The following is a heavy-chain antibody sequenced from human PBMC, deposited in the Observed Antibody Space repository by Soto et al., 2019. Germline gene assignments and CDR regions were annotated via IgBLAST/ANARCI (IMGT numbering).Heavy chain of an antibody. CDR1: GGSISSYY. V-gene: IGHV4-59*01. J-gene: IGHJ4*02. CDR2: IYYSGST. Sequence: TSETLSLTCTVSGGSISSYYWSWIRQPPGKGLEWIGYIYYSGSTNYNPSLKSRVTISVDTSKNQFSLKLSSVTAADTAVYYCARDSTAAREGFDYWGQGTLVTVSS. D-gene: IGHD6-25*01. CDR3: ARDSTAAREGFDY.